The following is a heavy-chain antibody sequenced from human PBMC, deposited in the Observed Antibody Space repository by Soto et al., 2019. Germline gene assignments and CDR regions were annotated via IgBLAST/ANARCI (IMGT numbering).Heavy chain of an antibody. CDR3: ARTYARHGGHSHYGVDV. CDR2: VIHGGST. CDR1: GESFSGYY. Sequence: QVQLQLWGAGLLKPSETLSLTCAVYGESFSGYYWSWIRQPPGKGLEWIGEVIHGGSTNYNPSLKGRDTISMDSSMNQFSLKVRSVTAADTAVYYCARTYARHGGHSHYGVDVWGQGTTVTVSS. J-gene: IGHJ6*02. V-gene: IGHV4-34*12. D-gene: IGHD2-2*01.